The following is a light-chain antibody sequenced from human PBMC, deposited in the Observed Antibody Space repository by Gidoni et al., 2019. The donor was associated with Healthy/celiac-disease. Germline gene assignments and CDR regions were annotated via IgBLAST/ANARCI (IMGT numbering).Light chain of an antibody. J-gene: IGKJ1*01. CDR3: QQYNNWPPEGT. V-gene: IGKV3-15*01. Sequence: IVLTQSPATLSVSPGERATLSCRASQSVSSNLAWYQQKPGQAPRLRIYDASTRATGIPARFSGSGSGTEFTLTISSLQSEDFAVYYCQQYNNWPPEGTFGQGTKVEIK. CDR1: QSVSSN. CDR2: DAS.